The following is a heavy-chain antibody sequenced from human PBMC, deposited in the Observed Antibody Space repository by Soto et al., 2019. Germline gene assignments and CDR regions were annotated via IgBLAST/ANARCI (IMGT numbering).Heavy chain of an antibody. Sequence: GGSLRLSCAASGFTFSSYSMNWVRQAPGKGLEWVSSISSSSSYIYYADSVKGRFTISRDNAKNSLYLQMNSLRAEDTAVYYCARELGATAGGVYWGQGTLVTVSS. D-gene: IGHD1-26*01. CDR1: GFTFSSYS. V-gene: IGHV3-21*01. J-gene: IGHJ4*02. CDR3: ARELGATAGGVY. CDR2: ISSSSSYI.